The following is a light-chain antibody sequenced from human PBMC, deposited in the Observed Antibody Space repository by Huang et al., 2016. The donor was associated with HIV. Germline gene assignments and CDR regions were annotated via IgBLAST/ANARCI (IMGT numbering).Light chain of an antibody. CDR3: HQHSSWPGT. Sequence: DIVLTQSPATLSLSPGERATLSCRAGQSVGSYLAWYQQTPGQAPRLLFSDASHRATGIPARFRGSGSGTDFTLTISSLEPEDFAVYYCHQHSSWPGTFGQGTRVEIK. CDR1: QSVGSY. CDR2: DAS. J-gene: IGKJ1*01. V-gene: IGKV3-11*01.